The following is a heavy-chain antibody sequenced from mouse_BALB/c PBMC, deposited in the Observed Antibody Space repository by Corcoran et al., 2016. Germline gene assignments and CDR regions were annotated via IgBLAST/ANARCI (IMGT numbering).Heavy chain of an antibody. CDR1: GYTCTDYY. Sequence: QVQLQQSGAELARPGSSVKLSCKASGYTCTDYYINWVKQRTGQGLEWIGEIYPGSGNTYYNEKFKGKATLTADKSSSTAYMQLSSLTSEDSAVYFCAGEDSWGQGTLVTVSA. CDR2: IYPGSGNT. V-gene: IGHV1-77*01. J-gene: IGHJ3*01. CDR3: AGEDS.